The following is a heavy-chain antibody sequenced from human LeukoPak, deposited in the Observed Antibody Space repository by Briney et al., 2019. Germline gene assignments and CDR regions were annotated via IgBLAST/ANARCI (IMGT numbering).Heavy chain of an antibody. V-gene: IGHV1-69*06. D-gene: IGHD6-13*01. J-gene: IGHJ4*02. CDR3: ARDPRFPGTNPNEEQLAYFDY. CDR2: IIPIFGTA. CDR1: GGTFSSYA. Sequence: SVKVSCKAPGGTFSSYAISWVRQAPGQGLEWMGGIIPIFGTANYAQKFQGRVTITADKSTSTAYMELSSLRSEDTAVYYCARDPRFPGTNPNEEQLAYFDYWGQGTLVTVSS.